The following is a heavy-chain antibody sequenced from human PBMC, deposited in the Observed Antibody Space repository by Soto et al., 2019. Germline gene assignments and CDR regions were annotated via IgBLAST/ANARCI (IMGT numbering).Heavy chain of an antibody. V-gene: IGHV1-58*01. CDR2: IVVGSGNT. J-gene: IGHJ4*02. Sequence: SVKVSCKASGFTFTSSAVQWVRQARGQRLEWIGWIVVGSGNTNYAQKFQERVTITRDMSTSTAYMELSSLRSEDTAVYYCAAENGSSGYYGNFDYWGQGTMVTV. CDR3: AAENGSSGYYGNFDY. CDR1: GFTFTSSA. D-gene: IGHD3-22*01.